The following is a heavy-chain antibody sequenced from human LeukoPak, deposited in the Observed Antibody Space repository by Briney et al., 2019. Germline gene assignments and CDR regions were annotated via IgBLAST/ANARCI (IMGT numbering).Heavy chain of an antibody. CDR3: AKGFTIFGVVTTPFDY. J-gene: IGHJ4*02. CDR1: GFTFSSYA. V-gene: IGHV3-23*01. Sequence: GGSLRLSCAASGFTFSSYAMSWVRQAPGKGLEWVSAISGSGRTTYYADSVKGRFTISRDNSKNTLYLQMNSLRAEDTAVYHCAKGFTIFGVVTTPFDYWGQGTLVTVSS. D-gene: IGHD3-3*01. CDR2: ISGSGRTT.